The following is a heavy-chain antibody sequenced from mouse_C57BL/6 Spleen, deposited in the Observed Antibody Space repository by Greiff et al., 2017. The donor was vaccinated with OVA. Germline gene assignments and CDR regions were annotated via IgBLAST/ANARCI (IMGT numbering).Heavy chain of an antibody. CDR3: ARSYYYGSSNFDV. Sequence: VQLQQSVAELVRPGASVKLSCTASGFNIKNTYMHWVKQRPEQGLEWIGRIDPANGNTTYAPKFQGKATITADTSSNTAYLQLSSLTSEDTAIYYCARSYYYGSSNFDVGGTGTTVTVSS. V-gene: IGHV14-3*01. D-gene: IGHD1-1*01. CDR2: IDPANGNT. CDR1: GFNIKNTY. J-gene: IGHJ1*03.